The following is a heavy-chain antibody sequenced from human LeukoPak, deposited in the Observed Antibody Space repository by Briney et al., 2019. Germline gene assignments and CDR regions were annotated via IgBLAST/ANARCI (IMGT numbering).Heavy chain of an antibody. CDR2: INDDGSAT. V-gene: IGHV3-74*01. Sequence: PGGSLRLSCAASGFTFRDNGMDWVRQAPGKGLVWVSGINDDGSATYYVDSVKGRFTISRDNAKNTLSLQMNSLRAEDTAVYYCASLTYGPDYWGQGTLVTVSS. CDR1: GFTFRDNG. D-gene: IGHD3-10*01. J-gene: IGHJ4*02. CDR3: ASLTYGPDY.